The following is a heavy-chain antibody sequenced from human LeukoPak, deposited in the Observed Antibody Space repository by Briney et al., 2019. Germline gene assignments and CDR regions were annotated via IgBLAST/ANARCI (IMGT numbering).Heavy chain of an antibody. V-gene: IGHV3-15*05. Sequence: GGSLRLSCAASGFTFSNAWMSWVRQAPGKGLEWVGRIKSKTDGGTTDYAAPVKGRFTISRDDSKNTLYLQMNSLRAEDTAVYYCAREVIALRFDPWGQGTLVTVSS. CDR2: IKSKTDGGTT. CDR1: GFTFSNAW. CDR3: AREVIALRFDP. J-gene: IGHJ5*02. D-gene: IGHD3-10*01.